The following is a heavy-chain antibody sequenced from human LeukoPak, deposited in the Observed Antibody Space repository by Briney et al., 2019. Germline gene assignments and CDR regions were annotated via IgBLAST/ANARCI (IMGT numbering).Heavy chain of an antibody. CDR2: ISNDGGGT. D-gene: IGHD3-22*01. V-gene: IGHV3-23*01. CDR1: GFIFNNYG. CDR3: AKGSSSYFADL. J-gene: IGHJ5*02. Sequence: GESLRLSCAASGFIFNNYGLIWVRQAPGKGLEWVSAISNDGGGTNYADFVRGRFTISRDNSKNTLFLQMNSLRAEDTALYYCAKGSSSYFADLWGQGTLVTVSS.